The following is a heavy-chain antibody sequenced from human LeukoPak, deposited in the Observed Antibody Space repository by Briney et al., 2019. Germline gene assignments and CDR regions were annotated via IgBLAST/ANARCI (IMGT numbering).Heavy chain of an antibody. J-gene: IGHJ4*02. D-gene: IGHD1-26*01. CDR1: GGSISTYY. CDR2: VYDSGTT. Sequence: SETLSLTRSVSGGSISTYYWSWIRQTPGKGLECIGYVYDSGTTNYNPSLKGRVTISSDTSKNQFSLNLRSVNAADTAIYSCARHGGSLGYFDYWGQGTLVTVSS. CDR3: ARHGGSLGYFDY. V-gene: IGHV4-59*08.